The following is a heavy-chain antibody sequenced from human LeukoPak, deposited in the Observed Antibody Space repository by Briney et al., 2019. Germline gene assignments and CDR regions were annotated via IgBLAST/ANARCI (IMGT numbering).Heavy chain of an antibody. D-gene: IGHD6-13*01. CDR2: VFYTGST. J-gene: IGHJ4*02. V-gene: IGHV4-39*01. Sequence: SETLSLTCTVSGGSISSSSYYWGWIRQPPGKGLEWIGSVFYTGSTYYNPSLKSRVTISVDTSKNQFSLKLSSVTAADTAVYYCARRVAADGFFDYWGQGTLVTVSS. CDR1: GGSISSSSYY. CDR3: ARRVAADGFFDY.